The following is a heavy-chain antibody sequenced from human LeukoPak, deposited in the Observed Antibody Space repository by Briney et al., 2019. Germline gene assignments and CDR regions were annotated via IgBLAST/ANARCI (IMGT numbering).Heavy chain of an antibody. D-gene: IGHD5-18*01. CDR1: GFTFRSYD. V-gene: IGHV3-13*01. CDR3: ARFLVDTVMLWPADV. CDR2: IGTAGEI. J-gene: IGHJ6*04. Sequence: GGSLRLSCAASGFTFRSYDMHWVRQATGKGLEWVSGIGTAGEIYYPGSVKGRFTISRENAKNSLYLQMNSLRAEDTAVYYCARFLVDTVMLWPADVWGKGTTVTVSS.